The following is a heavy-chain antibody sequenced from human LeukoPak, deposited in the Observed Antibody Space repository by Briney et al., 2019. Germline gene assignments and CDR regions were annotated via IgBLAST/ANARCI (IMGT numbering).Heavy chain of an antibody. J-gene: IGHJ3*02. D-gene: IGHD3-9*01. V-gene: IGHV1-46*01. CDR3: ARSAAYYNEADI. CDR2: INPSGGST. CDR1: GYTFTSYY. Sequence: SVKVSCKTSGYTFTSYYIHWVRQAPGQGLEWMGIINPSGGSTTYAQNFQSRLTMNSATSTSTVYMELSSLRSEDTAVYYCARSAAYYNEADIWGQGTMVTVSS.